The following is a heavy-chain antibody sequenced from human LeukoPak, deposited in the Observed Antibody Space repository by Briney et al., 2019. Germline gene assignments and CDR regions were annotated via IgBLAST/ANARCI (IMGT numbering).Heavy chain of an antibody. J-gene: IGHJ4*02. CDR1: GGSISSSSSTYH. Sequence: PSETLSLTCSVSGGSISSSSSTYHWGWIRQPPGGGLEWIGSIYYSGSTYYNPSLKSRVTISVDISKSQFSLRLSSVTAADRAVYYCARLLYDYWSGSYYYFDFWGQGTLVTVSS. CDR3: ARLLYDYWSGSYYYFDF. V-gene: IGHV4-39*07. CDR2: IYYSGST. D-gene: IGHD3-3*01.